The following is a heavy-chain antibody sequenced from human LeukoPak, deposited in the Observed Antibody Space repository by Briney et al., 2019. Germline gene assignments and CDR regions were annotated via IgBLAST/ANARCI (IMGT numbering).Heavy chain of an antibody. CDR3: ARGRHAPTSSSWYAKYYYDYYMDV. CDR2: INQSGST. D-gene: IGHD6-13*01. Sequence: SETLSLTCAVYGGSFSGYYWSWIRQPPGKGLEWIGEINQSGSTSYNPSLKSRVTISVDTSKNQFSLKLSSVTAADTAVYYCARGRHAPTSSSWYAKYYYDYYMDVWGKGTTVTVSS. J-gene: IGHJ6*03. V-gene: IGHV4-34*01. CDR1: GGSFSGYY.